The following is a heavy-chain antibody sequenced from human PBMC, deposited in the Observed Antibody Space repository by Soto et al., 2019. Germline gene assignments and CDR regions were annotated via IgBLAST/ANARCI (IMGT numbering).Heavy chain of an antibody. V-gene: IGHV1-2*02. CDR1: GYSFTGYY. J-gene: IGHJ4*02. CDR2: INPDSGAT. CDR3: ARGDYGTGGYPFPYFDY. D-gene: IGHD2-8*02. Sequence: ASVKVSCKASGYSFTGYYIHWVRQAPGQGLEWMGWINPDSGATNYAQNFQGRVTLTSDTSISTASMDLTSLTSDYTAVYYCARGDYGTGGYPFPYFDYWGQGTLVTVSS.